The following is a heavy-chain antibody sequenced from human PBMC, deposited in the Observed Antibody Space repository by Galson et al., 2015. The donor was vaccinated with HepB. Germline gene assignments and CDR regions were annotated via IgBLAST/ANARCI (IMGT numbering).Heavy chain of an antibody. CDR3: AKGGAYSGSYFPLSGAFDI. CDR2: ISYDGSNK. V-gene: IGHV3-30-3*01. Sequence: SLRLFCAASGFTFSSYAMHWVRQAPGKGLEWVAVISYDGSNKYYADSVKGRFTISRDNSKNTLYLQMNSLRAEDTAVYYCAKGGAYSGSYFPLSGAFDIWGQGTMVTVSS. J-gene: IGHJ3*02. D-gene: IGHD1-26*01. CDR1: GFTFSSYA.